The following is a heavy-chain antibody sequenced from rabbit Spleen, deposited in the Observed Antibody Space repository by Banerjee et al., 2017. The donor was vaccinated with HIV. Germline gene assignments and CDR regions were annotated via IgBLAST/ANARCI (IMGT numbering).Heavy chain of an antibody. CDR3: ARGEHFSVGFGAFAIYLDL. CDR1: GFDFTGTYY. V-gene: IGHV1S40*01. J-gene: IGHJ4*01. Sequence: QSLEESGGDLVKPGASLTLTCKASGFDFTGTYYMCWIRQAPGKGLQLIACIDTNSGSTDYASWVNGRFTISKTSSTTVDLKMTSLTAADTATYFCARGEHFSVGFGAFAIYLDLWGPGTLVTVS. D-gene: IGHD6-1*01. CDR2: IDTNSGST.